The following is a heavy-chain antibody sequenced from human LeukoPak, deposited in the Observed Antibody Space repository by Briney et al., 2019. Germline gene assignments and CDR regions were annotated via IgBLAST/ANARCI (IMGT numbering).Heavy chain of an antibody. Sequence: GGSLRLSCAASGFTFSSYWMHWVRQAPGKGLVWVSRINSDGSSTSYADSVKGRFTISRDNAKNTLYLQMNGLRAEDTAVYYCAREGRGVSYYMDVWGKGTTVTVSS. CDR1: GFTFSSYW. J-gene: IGHJ6*03. V-gene: IGHV3-74*01. CDR3: AREGRGVSYYMDV. D-gene: IGHD6-19*01. CDR2: INSDGSST.